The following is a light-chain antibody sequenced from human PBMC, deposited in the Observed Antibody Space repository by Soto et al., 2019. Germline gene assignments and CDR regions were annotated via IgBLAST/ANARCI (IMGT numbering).Light chain of an antibody. V-gene: IGKV3-20*01. CDR3: QQYSSSRT. CDR2: DAS. Sequence: EIVLTQSPGTLSLSPGERATLSCRASQSVSSNYLAWYQQKPGQAPRLLMYDASSRATGIPDRFSGSGSGTDFTLTISRLEPEDFVVYYCQQYSSSRTFGQGTKVEIK. CDR1: QSVSSNY. J-gene: IGKJ1*01.